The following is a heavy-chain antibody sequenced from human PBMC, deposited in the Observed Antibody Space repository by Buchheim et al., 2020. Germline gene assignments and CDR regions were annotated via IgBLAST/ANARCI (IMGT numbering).Heavy chain of an antibody. CDR3: ARAGATMVRGVSYYYYGMDV. CDR2: IYHSGST. CDR1: GGSISSGGYS. D-gene: IGHD3-10*01. Sequence: QLQLQESGSGLVKPSQTLSLTCAVSGGSISSGGYSWSWIRQPPGKGLEWIGYIYHSGSTYYNPSLKSRVTISVDRSKNQFSLKLSSVTAADTAVYYCARAGATMVRGVSYYYYGMDVWGQRT. V-gene: IGHV4-30-2*01. J-gene: IGHJ6*02.